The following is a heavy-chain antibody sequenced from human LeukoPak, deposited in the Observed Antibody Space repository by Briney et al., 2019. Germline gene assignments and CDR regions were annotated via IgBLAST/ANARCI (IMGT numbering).Heavy chain of an antibody. CDR2: INPTSGST. CDR3: ALYGSTWY. V-gene: IGHV1-46*01. D-gene: IGHD6-13*01. J-gene: IGHJ4*02. CDR1: GYTFTTYY. Sequence: GASVKVSCKASGYTFTTYYIHWVRQAPGQGLEWMGIINPTSGSTTYAQKFQGRVTMTRDTSTSTVFMEVNSLRSEDTAVYYCALYGSTWYWGQGTLVTVSS.